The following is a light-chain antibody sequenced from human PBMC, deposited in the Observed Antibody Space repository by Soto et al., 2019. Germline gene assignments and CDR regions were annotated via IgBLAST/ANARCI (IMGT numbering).Light chain of an antibody. CDR1: QSVSSY. V-gene: IGKV3-11*01. CDR3: QQRSNWPRT. J-gene: IGKJ1*01. CDR2: DAS. Sequence: EIVLTQSPPTLALSPGERATLSCRAIQSVSSYLGWYQQKPGQAPRLLIYDASNRATGIPARFSGSGSGTAFTLTISSLEPADFAVYYCQQRSNWPRTFGQGTKVEIK.